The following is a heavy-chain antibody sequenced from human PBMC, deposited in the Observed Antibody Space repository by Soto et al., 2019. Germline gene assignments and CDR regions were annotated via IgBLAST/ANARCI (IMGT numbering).Heavy chain of an antibody. CDR2: INGDASST. CDR3: ARDRSYAMEV. J-gene: IGHJ6*02. Sequence: GGSLRLSCEASGFSIRDYWMHWVRQAPGEGLVWVSCINGDASSTTYADSVKGRFTISRDDAKNTVYLQMTSLRAEDTAVYFCARDRSYAMEVWGQGTRVTVS. V-gene: IGHV3-74*01. CDR1: GFSIRDYW.